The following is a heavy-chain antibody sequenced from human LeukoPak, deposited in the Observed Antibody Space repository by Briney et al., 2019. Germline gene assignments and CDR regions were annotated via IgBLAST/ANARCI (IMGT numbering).Heavy chain of an antibody. CDR3: ARGERVYSTVTLPFDY. J-gene: IGHJ4*02. Sequence: GASVKVSCKASGYAFTSYYMHWVRQAPGQGLEWMGIINPSGGSTSYAQKFQGRVTMTRDTSTSTVYMELSSLRSEDTAVYYCARGERVYSTVTLPFDYWGQGTLVTVSS. V-gene: IGHV1-46*01. CDR2: INPSGGST. CDR1: GYAFTSYY. D-gene: IGHD4-17*01.